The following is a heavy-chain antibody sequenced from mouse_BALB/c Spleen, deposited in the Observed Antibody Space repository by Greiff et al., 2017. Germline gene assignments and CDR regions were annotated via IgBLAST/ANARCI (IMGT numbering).Heavy chain of an antibody. CDR2: IRLKSNNYAT. Sequence: EVKVEESGGGLVQPGGSMKLSCVASGFTFSNYWMNWVRQSPEKGLEWVAEIRLKSNNYATHYAESVKGRFTISRDDSKSSVYLQMNNLRAEDTGIYYCTTLYGYDGAWFAYWGQGTLVTVSA. CDR3: TTLYGYDGAWFAY. V-gene: IGHV6-6*02. J-gene: IGHJ3*01. CDR1: GFTFSNYW. D-gene: IGHD2-2*01.